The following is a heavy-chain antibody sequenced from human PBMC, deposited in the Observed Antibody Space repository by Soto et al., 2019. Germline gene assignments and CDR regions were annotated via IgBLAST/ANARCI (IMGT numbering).Heavy chain of an antibody. D-gene: IGHD3-3*01. Sequence: QVQLQESGPGLVKPSETLSLTCTVSGGSVSSGSYNWSWIPEPPGKGLEWIGYIYYSASTNHNRSLKNRDTISVDTSKNQFSLKLSAVTAADTAVYYCASAGSGKDLTRAKYWGQGTLVTVST. CDR1: GGSVSSGSYN. CDR2: IYYSAST. CDR3: ASAGSGKDLTRAKY. J-gene: IGHJ4*02. V-gene: IGHV4-61*01.